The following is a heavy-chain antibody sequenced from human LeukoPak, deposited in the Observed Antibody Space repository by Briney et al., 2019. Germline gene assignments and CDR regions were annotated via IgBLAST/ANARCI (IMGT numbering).Heavy chain of an antibody. J-gene: IGHJ6*03. V-gene: IGHV4-34*01. CDR2: INHSGST. CDR3: ARGRVHYDSSGYYYSGNYYMDV. CDR1: GGSFSGYY. Sequence: PSETLSLTCAVYGGSFSGYYWSWIRQPPGKGLEWIGEINHSGSTNYNPSLKSRVTISVDTSKNQLSLKLSSVTAADTAVYYCARGRVHYDSSGYYYSGNYYMDVWGKGTTVTVSS. D-gene: IGHD3-22*01.